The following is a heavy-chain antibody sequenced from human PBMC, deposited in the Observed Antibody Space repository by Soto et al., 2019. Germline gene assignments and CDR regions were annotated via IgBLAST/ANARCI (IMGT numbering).Heavy chain of an antibody. CDR2: IIPIFGTA. Sequence: QVQLVQSGAEVKKPGSSVKVSCKASGGTFSSYAISWLRQAPGQGLEWMGGIIPIFGTANYAQKFQGRVTITADESTSTAYMELRSLRSEDTAVYYCARESRDYVWGSYRTFDYWGQGTLVTVSS. CDR3: ARESRDYVWGSYRTFDY. D-gene: IGHD3-16*02. V-gene: IGHV1-69*01. CDR1: GGTFSSYA. J-gene: IGHJ4*02.